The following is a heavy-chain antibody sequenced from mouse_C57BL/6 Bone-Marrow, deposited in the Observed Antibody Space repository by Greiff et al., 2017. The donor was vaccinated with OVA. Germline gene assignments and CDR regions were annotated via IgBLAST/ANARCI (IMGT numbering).Heavy chain of an antibody. CDR2: IDPETGGT. D-gene: IGHD2-3*01. CDR1: GYTFTDYE. J-gene: IGHJ2*01. Sequence: QVQLKQSGAELVRPGASVTLSCKASGYTFTDYEMHWVKQTPVHGLEWIGAIDPETGGTAYNQKFKGKAILTADKSSSTAYMELRSLTSEDSAVDYCTRGWLLLDYWGQGTTLTVSS. CDR3: TRGWLLLDY. V-gene: IGHV1-15*01.